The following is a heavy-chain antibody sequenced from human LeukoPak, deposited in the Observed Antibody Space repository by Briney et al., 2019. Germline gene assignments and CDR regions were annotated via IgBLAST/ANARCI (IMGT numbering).Heavy chain of an antibody. J-gene: IGHJ4*02. CDR3: AKDPYHHYYGSRSLIPGYFDY. V-gene: IGHV3-30*18. CDR1: GFTFSSYG. Sequence: GGSLRLSCAASGFTFSSYGMHWVRQAPGKGLEWVAVISYDGSNKYYADSVKGRFTISRDNSKNTLYLQTNSLRAEDTAVYYCAKDPYHHYYGSRSLIPGYFDYWGQGTLVTVSS. D-gene: IGHD3-10*01. CDR2: ISYDGSNK.